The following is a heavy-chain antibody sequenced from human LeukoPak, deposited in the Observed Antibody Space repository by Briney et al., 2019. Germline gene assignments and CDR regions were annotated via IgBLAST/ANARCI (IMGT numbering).Heavy chain of an antibody. CDR3: ARGRSYYYGSGSYYNSNLYYYYYMDV. CDR1: IGSFSGYY. D-gene: IGHD3-10*01. Sequence: SETLSLTCAFCIGSFSGYYWSWIRQPPGKGLEWIGEINHSGSTNYNPSLKSRVTISVDTSKNQCSLKLSSVTAADTAVYHCARGRSYYYGSGSYYNSNLYYYYYMDVWGKGTTVTVSS. V-gene: IGHV4-34*01. J-gene: IGHJ6*03. CDR2: INHSGST.